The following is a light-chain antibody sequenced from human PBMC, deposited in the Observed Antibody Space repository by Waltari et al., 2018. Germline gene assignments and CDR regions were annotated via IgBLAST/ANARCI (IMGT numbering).Light chain of an antibody. CDR1: QSVASN. Sequence: CQSVASNVALYRETPGQAASLRSYGASTRATGIPARFSGSGSGTEFTLTSSRLKSEDFAMYFCQQSNNWTPITFGQGTRLEIK. CDR2: GAS. J-gene: IGKJ5*01. V-gene: IGKV3-15*01. CDR3: QQSNNWTPIT.